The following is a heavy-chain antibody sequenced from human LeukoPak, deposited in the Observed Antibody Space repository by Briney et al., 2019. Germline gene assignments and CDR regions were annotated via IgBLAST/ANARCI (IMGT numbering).Heavy chain of an antibody. Sequence: PSETLSLTCTVSGGSISSYYWSWIRQPPGKGLEWIGYIYYSGSTNYNPSLKSRVTISVDTSKNQFSLKLSSVTAADTAVYYCARDRGYSYPLDYWGQGTLVTVSS. CDR2: IYYSGST. CDR1: GGSISSYY. V-gene: IGHV4-59*01. J-gene: IGHJ4*02. CDR3: ARDRGYSYPLDY. D-gene: IGHD5-18*01.